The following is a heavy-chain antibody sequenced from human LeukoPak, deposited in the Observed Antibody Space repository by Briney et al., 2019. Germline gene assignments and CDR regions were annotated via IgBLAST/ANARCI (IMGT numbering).Heavy chain of an antibody. V-gene: IGHV4-59*01. Sequence: SEALSLTCSVSGGSLSSYYWSWIRQPPGKRLEWIGFVSYSGNTNYNPSFKSRVTISVDTSKNSFSLNLRSVTAADTALYYCARDRTTSTRGSFPLWGQGTLVSVSS. CDR1: GGSLSSYY. CDR2: VSYSGNT. D-gene: IGHD1-1*01. J-gene: IGHJ3*01. CDR3: ARDRTTSTRGSFPL.